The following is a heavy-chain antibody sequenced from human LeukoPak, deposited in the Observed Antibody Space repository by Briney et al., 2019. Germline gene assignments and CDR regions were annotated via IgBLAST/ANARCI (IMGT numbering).Heavy chain of an antibody. V-gene: IGHV4-59*01. CDR3: ARGLRDGYSGYEPPLD. D-gene: IGHD5-12*01. Sequence: PSETLSLTCTVSGGSMSSSNWSWIRQPPGKGLEWIGYLYYSGSTNYNPSLTSRVTISVDTSKNQFSLKLRSVTAADTAVYYCARGLRDGYSGYEPPLDWGQGTLVTVSS. J-gene: IGHJ4*02. CDR2: LYYSGST. CDR1: GGSMSSSN.